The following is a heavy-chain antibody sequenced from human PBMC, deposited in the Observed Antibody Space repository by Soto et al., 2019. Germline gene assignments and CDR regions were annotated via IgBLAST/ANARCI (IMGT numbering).Heavy chain of an antibody. Sequence: QIHLVESGGGVVQPGRSLRLSCAASGFSFSTYGMHWVRQTPGKGLEWVALISNEGRNTYYADSVKGRFTISRDNSRNTLYLQMNSLRTEDTAIYYCAKAGGKVSTPFDPWGQGTLVTVSS. V-gene: IGHV3-30*18. CDR1: GFSFSTYG. CDR2: ISNEGRNT. D-gene: IGHD2-8*01. J-gene: IGHJ5*02. CDR3: AKAGGKVSTPFDP.